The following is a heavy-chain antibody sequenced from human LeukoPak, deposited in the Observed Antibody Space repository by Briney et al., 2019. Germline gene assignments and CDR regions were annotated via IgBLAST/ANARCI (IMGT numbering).Heavy chain of an antibody. D-gene: IGHD6-19*01. CDR1: GGSISSYY. V-gene: IGHV4-59*01. CDR2: IYYSGST. Sequence: PSETLSLTCTVSGGSISSYYWSWIRQPPGKGLEWIGYIYYSGSTNYNPSLKSRVTISVNTSKNQFSLKLSSVTAADTAVYYCARGRSGWFPYFDYWGQGTLVTVSS. CDR3: ARGRSGWFPYFDY. J-gene: IGHJ4*02.